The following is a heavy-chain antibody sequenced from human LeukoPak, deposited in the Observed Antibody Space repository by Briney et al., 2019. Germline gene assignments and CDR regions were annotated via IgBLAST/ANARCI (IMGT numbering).Heavy chain of an antibody. CDR1: GFTFNNYA. V-gene: IGHV3-23*01. J-gene: IGHJ4*02. Sequence: GGSLRLSCVASGFTFNNYAMTWVRQAPGKGLEWVSAISGSGYSTYYADSVKGQFTISRDNSKNTLYLQMNSLRAEDTALYFCAQWSRYFDYWGQGTLVTVSS. D-gene: IGHD1-26*01. CDR2: ISGSGYST. CDR3: AQWSRYFDY.